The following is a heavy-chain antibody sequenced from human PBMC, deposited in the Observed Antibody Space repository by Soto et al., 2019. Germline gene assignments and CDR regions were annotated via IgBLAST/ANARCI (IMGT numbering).Heavy chain of an antibody. Sequence: PGGSLRLSCAASGFTFSSYAMHWVRQAPGKGLEYVSAISSNGGSTYYANSIKGRFTIPRDNSKNTLYLQMGSLRAEDMAVYYCARGSRRGHGDYYFAYWGQGTLVTVSS. J-gene: IGHJ4*02. D-gene: IGHD4-17*01. CDR1: GFTFSSYA. V-gene: IGHV3-64*01. CDR2: ISSNGGST. CDR3: ARGSRRGHGDYYFAY.